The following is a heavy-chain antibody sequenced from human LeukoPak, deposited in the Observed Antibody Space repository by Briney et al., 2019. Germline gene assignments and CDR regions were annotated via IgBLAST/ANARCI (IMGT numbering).Heavy chain of an antibody. D-gene: IGHD2-15*01. V-gene: IGHV4-59*02. J-gene: IGHJ3*02. CDR2: IYYTGST. Sequence: SETLSLTCTISGGSVSDYYWSWIRQSPGKGLEWIGYIYYTGSTTYNPSLKSRVTMSADTSKNQFSLNLNSVTAADTAVYYCARALGRGAFDIWGQGTMVTVSS. CDR3: ARALGRGAFDI. CDR1: GGSVSDYY.